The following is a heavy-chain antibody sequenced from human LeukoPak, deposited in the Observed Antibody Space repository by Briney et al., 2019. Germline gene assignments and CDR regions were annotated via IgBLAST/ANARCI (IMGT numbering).Heavy chain of an antibody. J-gene: IGHJ4*02. CDR2: IYYSGST. D-gene: IGHD6-19*01. CDR1: GGSISSYY. Sequence: SETLSLTCTVSGGSISSYYWSWIRQPPGKGLEWIGYIYYSGSTNYNPSLKSRVTISVDTSKNQFSLKLSSVTAADTAVYYCARHRTGYSSGLFDYWGQGTLVTVSS. V-gene: IGHV4-59*08. CDR3: ARHRTGYSSGLFDY.